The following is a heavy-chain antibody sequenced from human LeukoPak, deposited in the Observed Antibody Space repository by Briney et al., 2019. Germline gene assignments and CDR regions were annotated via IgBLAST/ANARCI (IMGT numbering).Heavy chain of an antibody. D-gene: IGHD6-19*01. CDR2: IRYDGSNK. CDR1: GFTFSSYG. J-gene: IGHJ6*02. V-gene: IGHV3-30*02. Sequence: PGGSLRLSCAASGFTFSSYGMHWVRQAPGQGLEWLSFIRYDGSNKYYADSVKGRFTISRDNSKNTMYLQMHSLRAEDTAVYYCAKEPYTSDTYVYAMDVWGQGTTVTVSS. CDR3: AKEPYTSDTYVYAMDV.